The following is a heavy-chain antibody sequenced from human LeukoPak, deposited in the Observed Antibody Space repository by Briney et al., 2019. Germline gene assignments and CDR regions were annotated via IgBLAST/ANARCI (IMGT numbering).Heavy chain of an antibody. J-gene: IGHJ4*02. V-gene: IGHV3-23*01. D-gene: IGHD3-10*01. CDR2: ISGNGYNV. CDR1: GLSFSDYA. Sequence: PGGSLRLSCAASGLSFSDYAMTWVRQAPGKGLEWVSTISGNGYNVYHAASVKGRFTISRDNSKNTLHLQMNRLRAEDTAVYFCAHIFYYGSGSYGDYWGQGTLVTVSS. CDR3: AHIFYYGSGSYGDY.